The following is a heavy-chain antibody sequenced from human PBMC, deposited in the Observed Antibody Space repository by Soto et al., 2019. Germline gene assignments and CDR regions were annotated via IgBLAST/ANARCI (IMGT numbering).Heavy chain of an antibody. V-gene: IGHV1-69*02. J-gene: IGHJ4*02. CDR1: GGTFSSYT. CDR2: IIPILGIA. CDR3: ARSILATIWNYFDY. D-gene: IGHD5-12*01. Sequence: QVQLVQSGAEVKKPGSSVKVSCKASGGTFSSYTISWVRQAPGQGLEWMGRIIPILGIANYAQKFQGRVTITADKSTSTADMELSSLRSEDTAVYYCARSILATIWNYFDYWGQGTLVTVSS.